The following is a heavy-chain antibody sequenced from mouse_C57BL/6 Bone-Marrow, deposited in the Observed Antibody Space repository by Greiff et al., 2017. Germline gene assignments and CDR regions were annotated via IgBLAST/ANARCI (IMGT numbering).Heavy chain of an antibody. CDR2: INPNNGGT. J-gene: IGHJ4*01. D-gene: IGHD4-1*01. V-gene: IGHV1-26*01. CDR1: GYTFTDYY. CDR3: ARAGTEGYYYAMDY. Sequence: EVQLQQSGPELVKPGASVKISCKASGYTFTDYYMNWVKQSHGKSLEWIGDINPNNGGTSYNQKFKGKATLTVDKSSSTAYMELRSLTSEDSAVYYCARAGTEGYYYAMDYWGQGTSVTVSS.